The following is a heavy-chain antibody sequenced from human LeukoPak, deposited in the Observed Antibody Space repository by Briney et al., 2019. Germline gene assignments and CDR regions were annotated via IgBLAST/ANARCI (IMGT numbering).Heavy chain of an antibody. CDR1: GGTFNSFA. D-gene: IGHD6-19*01. CDR3: ARGSRMYSSGQYYYYMDV. Sequence: SVKVSCKASGGTFNSFAISWVRQAPGQGLEWMGRIIPIFGTAGYPQKFQGRVTLTADESTSTAYLELSSLRSEDTAVYYCARGSRMYSSGQYYYYMDVWGKGTTVTVSS. CDR2: IIPIFGTA. V-gene: IGHV1-69*13. J-gene: IGHJ6*03.